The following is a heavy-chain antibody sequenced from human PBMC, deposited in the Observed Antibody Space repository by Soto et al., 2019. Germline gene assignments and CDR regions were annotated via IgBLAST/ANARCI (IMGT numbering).Heavy chain of an antibody. CDR1: GGTFSSYT. CDR3: ASVVVVAATKFDY. V-gene: IGHV1-69*02. D-gene: IGHD2-15*01. J-gene: IGHJ4*02. CDR2: IIPILGIA. Sequence: SVKVSCKASGGTFSSYTISWVRQAPGQGLEWMGRIIPILGIANYAQKFQGRVTITADKSTSTAYMELSSLRSEDTAVYYCASVVVVAATKFDYWGQGTLVTVSS.